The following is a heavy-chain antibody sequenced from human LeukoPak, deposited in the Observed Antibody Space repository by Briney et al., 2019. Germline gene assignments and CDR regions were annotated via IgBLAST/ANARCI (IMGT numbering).Heavy chain of an antibody. CDR2: IYSGGST. V-gene: IGHV3-53*01. J-gene: IGHJ6*02. CDR3: GRRPASKYYHYGMDV. D-gene: IGHD2-2*01. Sequence: PGGSLRLSCAASGFTVSSNYMSWVRQAPGKGLEWVSVIYSGGSTYYADSVKGRFTISRDNSKNTLYLQMNSLRAEDTAVYYCGRRPASKYYHYGMDVWGQGNTVTVSS. CDR1: GFTVSSNY.